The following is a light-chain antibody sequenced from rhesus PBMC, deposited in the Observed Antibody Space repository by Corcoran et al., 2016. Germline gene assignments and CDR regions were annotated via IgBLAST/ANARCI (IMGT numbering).Light chain of an antibody. CDR2: EAS. CDR3: QHYYSSPYS. Sequence: DIQMTQSPSSLSASVGDRVTISCRASQGITNDLAWYQQKEGETPKLLIYEASSLQSGIPSRFSGSRSVTDFTLTISSLQSEDFATYYCQHYYSSPYSVGQGTKVEIK. V-gene: IGKV1-22*01. CDR1: QGITND. J-gene: IGKJ2*01.